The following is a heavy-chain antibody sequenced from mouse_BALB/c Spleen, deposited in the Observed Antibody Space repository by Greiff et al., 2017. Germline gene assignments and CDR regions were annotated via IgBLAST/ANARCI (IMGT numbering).Heavy chain of an antibody. J-gene: IGHJ4*01. V-gene: IGHV5-17*02. Sequence: DVMLVESGGGLVQPGGSRKLSCAASGFTFSSFGMHWVRQAPEKGLEWVAYISSGSSTIYYADTVKGRFTISRDNPKNTLFLQMTSLRSEDTAMYYCAGGAMDYWGQGTSVTVSS. CDR1: GFTFSSFG. CDR2: ISSGSSTI. CDR3: AGGAMDY.